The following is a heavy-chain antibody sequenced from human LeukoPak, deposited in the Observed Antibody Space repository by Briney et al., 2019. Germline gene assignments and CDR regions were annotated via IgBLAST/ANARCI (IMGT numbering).Heavy chain of an antibody. CDR3: ARVVWPVNYYYYMDV. J-gene: IGHJ6*03. V-gene: IGHV1-2*02. Sequence: ASVKVSCKASGYTFTGYYMHWVRQAPGQGLEWMGWINPNSGGTNYAQKFQGRVTMTRDTSISTAYTELSRLRSDDTAVYYCARVVWPVNYYYYMDVWGKGTTVTVSS. CDR2: INPNSGGT. CDR1: GYTFTGYY. D-gene: IGHD6-19*01.